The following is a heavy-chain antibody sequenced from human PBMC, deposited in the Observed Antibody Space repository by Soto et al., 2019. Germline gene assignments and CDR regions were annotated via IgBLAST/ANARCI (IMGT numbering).Heavy chain of an antibody. CDR2: IYYSGST. D-gene: IGHD2-21*02. J-gene: IGHJ5*02. CDR3: ARDPAHGGNSVDP. V-gene: IGHV4-31*11. CDR1: DGAISSGGDY. Sequence: PSATKSLTYAVADGAISSGGDYWSWIRTHPGKGLEWIGYIYYSGSTYYNPSLKSRVTISVDTSKNQFSLKLSSVTAADTAVDYCARDPAHGGNSVDPWVQGTLVTVSS.